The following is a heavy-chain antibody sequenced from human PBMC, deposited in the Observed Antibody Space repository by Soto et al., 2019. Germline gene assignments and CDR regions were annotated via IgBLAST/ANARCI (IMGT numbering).Heavy chain of an antibody. J-gene: IGHJ4*02. CDR2: INPSGGST. V-gene: IGHV1-46*03. CDR3: ARVLFRIQLWLKADRMIGY. D-gene: IGHD5-18*01. Sequence: QVQLVQSGAEVKKPGASVKVSCKASGYTFTSYYMHWVRQAPGQGLEWLGIINPSGGSTSYAQKFQGRVTMTRDTSTSTDYMELSSLGSEDTAVYYCARVLFRIQLWLKADRMIGYWGQGTLVTVSS. CDR1: GYTFTSYY.